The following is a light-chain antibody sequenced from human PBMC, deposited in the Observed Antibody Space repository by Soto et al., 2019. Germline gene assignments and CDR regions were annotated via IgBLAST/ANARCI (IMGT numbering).Light chain of an antibody. CDR1: SGDVGGYNY. V-gene: IGLV2-11*01. CDR3: CSYAGRYSYV. J-gene: IGLJ1*01. CDR2: DVT. Sequence: QSVLPQPRSVSGSPGQSVTISCTGTSGDVGGYNYVSWYQHHPGRAPKRIIYDVTKRPSGVPDRFSGSRSGNTASLTISGLQAEDESEYYCCSYAGRYSYVFGTGTKVTVL.